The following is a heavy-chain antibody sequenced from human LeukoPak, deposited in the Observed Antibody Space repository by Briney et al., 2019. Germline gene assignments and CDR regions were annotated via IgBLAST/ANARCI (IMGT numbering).Heavy chain of an antibody. V-gene: IGHV3-74*01. D-gene: IGHD1-7*01. Sequence: GGSLRLSCTASGFTFRDYWMHWIRQTPREGLVWVSRINGDQTSRAYADFVEGRFTISRDNAKNTLYLQIDSLRAEDSAIYYCARDRAEHNWTYHTLFDYWGQGTPVTVSS. CDR3: ARDRAEHNWTYHTLFDY. J-gene: IGHJ4*02. CDR2: INGDQTSR. CDR1: GFTFRDYW.